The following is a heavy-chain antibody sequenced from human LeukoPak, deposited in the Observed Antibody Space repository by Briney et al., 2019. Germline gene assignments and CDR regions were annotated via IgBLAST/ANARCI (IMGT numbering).Heavy chain of an antibody. Sequence: SETLPLTCTISGASVSSANWWTWVRQPPGKGLEWIGQAFHSGNTNYNPALESRVTVSVDKSKNQFSLRLSSVTTADTAVYYCAGFPEQLLTGSDFWGQGALVIVSS. CDR3: AGFPEQLLTGSDF. CDR2: AFHSGNT. CDR1: GASVSSANW. V-gene: IGHV4-4*02. J-gene: IGHJ4*02. D-gene: IGHD4-23*01.